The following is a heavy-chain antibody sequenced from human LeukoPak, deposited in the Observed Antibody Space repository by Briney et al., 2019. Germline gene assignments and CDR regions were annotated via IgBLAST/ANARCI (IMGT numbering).Heavy chain of an antibody. J-gene: IGHJ4*02. D-gene: IGHD5-18*01. CDR1: GFTFGDYA. V-gene: IGHV3-49*04. CDR3: IRGRWIQLSLFDY. CDR2: IRSKAYGGTT. Sequence: PGRSLRLSCTASGFTFGDYAMSWVRQAPGKGLEWVGFIRSKAYGGTTEYAASVKGRFTISRDDSKSIAYLQMNSLKTEDTAVYYCIRGRWIQLSLFDYWGQGTLVTVSS.